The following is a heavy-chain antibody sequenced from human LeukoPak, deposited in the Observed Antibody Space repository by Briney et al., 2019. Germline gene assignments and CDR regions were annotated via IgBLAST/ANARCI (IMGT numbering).Heavy chain of an antibody. Sequence: GGSLRLSCAASGFTLSSYGMHWVRQAPGKGLEWVAFIRYDGSNKYYADSVRSRFTISRDNSKNTLYLQMNSLRPEDTAVYYCAKDGAIIYYYFMDVWGKGTTVTISS. V-gene: IGHV3-30*02. CDR3: AKDGAIIYYYFMDV. D-gene: IGHD2-21*01. CDR1: GFTLSSYG. CDR2: IRYDGSNK. J-gene: IGHJ6*03.